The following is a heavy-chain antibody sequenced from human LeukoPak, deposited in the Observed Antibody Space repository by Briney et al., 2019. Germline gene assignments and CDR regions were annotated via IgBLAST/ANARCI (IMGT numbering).Heavy chain of an antibody. CDR1: GGSISLYY. V-gene: IGHV4-59*08. Sequence: SETLSLTCTVSGGSISLYYWTWIRQPPGKGLEWIGYIYDSGSTSYNPSLKSRVTISVDTSKNQFSLKLSSVTAAGTAVYYCARGMYYYGSGNWFDPWGQGTLVTVSS. CDR2: IYDSGST. D-gene: IGHD3-10*01. J-gene: IGHJ5*02. CDR3: ARGMYYYGSGNWFDP.